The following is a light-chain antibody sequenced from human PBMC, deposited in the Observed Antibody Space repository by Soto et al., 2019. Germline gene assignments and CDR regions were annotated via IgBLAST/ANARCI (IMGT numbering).Light chain of an antibody. CDR3: SSYTSRSTLV. CDR2: DVT. V-gene: IGLV2-14*03. Sequence: QSALTQPAFVSGSPGQSITISCTGTNSDIGGYNFVSWYQHHPGKVPKLMTYDVTNRPSGVSNRFSGSKSGNTASLPISGFQAEYEADYYCSSYTSRSTLVFGTGTKLTVL. J-gene: IGLJ1*01. CDR1: NSDIGGYNF.